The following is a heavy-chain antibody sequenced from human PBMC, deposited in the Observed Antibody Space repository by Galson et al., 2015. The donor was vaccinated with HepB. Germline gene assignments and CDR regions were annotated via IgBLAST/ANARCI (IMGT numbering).Heavy chain of an antibody. CDR2: ISSNGGST. D-gene: IGHD2-2*02. J-gene: IGHJ4*02. CDR3: VKDLRYCSSTSCYSDY. CDR1: GFTFSSYA. V-gene: IGHV3-64D*06. Sequence: SLRLSCAASGFTFSSYAMHWVRQAPGKGLEYVSAISSNGGSTYYADPVKGRFTISRDNSKNTLYLQMSSLRAEDTAVYYCVKDLRYCSSTSCYSDYWGQGTLVTVSS.